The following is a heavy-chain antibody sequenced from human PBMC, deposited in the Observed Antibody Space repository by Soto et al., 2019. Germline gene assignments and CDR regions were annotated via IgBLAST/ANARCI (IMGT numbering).Heavy chain of an antibody. CDR1: GGSISSNSYH. V-gene: IGHV4-39*01. Sequence: PSETLCLTCTVSGGSISSNSYHWGWIRQPPGKGLEWIGNIHNSGGTYYNPSLMSRISISVDTSRKQFSLKLNSVTAADTAVYYCSRLTTTGKWFDPWGHGTLVTVSS. CDR2: IHNSGGT. CDR3: SRLTTTGKWFDP. D-gene: IGHD4-17*01. J-gene: IGHJ5*02.